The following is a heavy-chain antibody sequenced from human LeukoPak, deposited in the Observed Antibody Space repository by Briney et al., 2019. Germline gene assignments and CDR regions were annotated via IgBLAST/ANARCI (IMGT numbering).Heavy chain of an antibody. Sequence: ASVKVSCKASGYIFTGYYMHWVRQAPGQGLEWMGWINPNSGGTNYAQKFQGRVTMTRDTSISTAYMELSRLRSDDTAVYYCARGSGLLRYFDWLLRGPQGWFDPWGQGTLVTVSS. CDR1: GYIFTGYY. CDR2: INPNSGGT. J-gene: IGHJ5*02. V-gene: IGHV1-2*02. CDR3: ARGSGLLRYFDWLLRGPQGWFDP. D-gene: IGHD3-9*01.